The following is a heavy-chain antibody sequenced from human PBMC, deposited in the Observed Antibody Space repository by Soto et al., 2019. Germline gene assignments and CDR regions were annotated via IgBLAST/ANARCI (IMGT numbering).Heavy chain of an antibody. CDR2: IAETGSST. V-gene: IGHV3-23*01. Sequence: GGSLRLCCATSGLNFNGYTMSWVRQAPGQGLEWVSGIAETGSSTYYADSVKGRFTISRDNSENTLYPQMNNLRAEDTAIYYCAKPVYGSGSPDYWGQGTLVTVSS. J-gene: IGHJ4*02. D-gene: IGHD3-10*01. CDR1: GLNFNGYT. CDR3: AKPVYGSGSPDY.